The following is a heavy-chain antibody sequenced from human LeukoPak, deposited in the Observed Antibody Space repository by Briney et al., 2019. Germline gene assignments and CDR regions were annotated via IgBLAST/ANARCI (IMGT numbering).Heavy chain of an antibody. CDR3: ARVGELASC. CDR2: ISRSSTTI. CDR1: GFTFRNYS. J-gene: IGHJ4*02. V-gene: IGHV3-48*01. Sequence: GGSLRLSCAASGFTFRNYSMNWVRQTPGKGLEWVSYISRSSTTIYYADSVKGRFTISRDNAKNSLYLQMNSLRAEDTAVYYCARVGELASCWGQGTLVTVSS. D-gene: IGHD1-26*01.